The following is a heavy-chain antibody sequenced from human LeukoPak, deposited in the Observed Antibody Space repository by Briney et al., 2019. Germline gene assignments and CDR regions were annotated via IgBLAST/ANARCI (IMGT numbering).Heavy chain of an antibody. CDR2: INHSGCT. V-gene: IGHV4-34*01. CDR1: GGSFSGYY. Sequence: KTSETLSLTCAVYGGSFSGYYWSWIRQPPGKGLEWIGEINHSGCTNYNPSLKSRVTISVDTSKNQFSLKLSSVTAADTAVYYCARAARLGQWLAFDYWGQGTLVTVSS. J-gene: IGHJ4*02. CDR3: ARAARLGQWLAFDY. D-gene: IGHD6-19*01.